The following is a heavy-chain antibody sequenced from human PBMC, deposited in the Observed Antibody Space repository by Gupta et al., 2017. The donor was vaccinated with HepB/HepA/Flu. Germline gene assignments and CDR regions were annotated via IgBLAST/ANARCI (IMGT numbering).Heavy chain of an antibody. Sequence: QLQLQESGPGLVKPSETLSLTCTVSGGSISSSSYYWGWIRQPPGKGLEWIGSIYYSGSTYYNPSLKSRVTISVDTSKNQFSLKLSSVTAADTAVYYCARHGGYSYGYIDYWGQGTLVTVSS. CDR1: GGSISSSSYY. V-gene: IGHV4-39*01. D-gene: IGHD5-18*01. J-gene: IGHJ4*02. CDR2: IYYSGST. CDR3: ARHGGYSYGYIDY.